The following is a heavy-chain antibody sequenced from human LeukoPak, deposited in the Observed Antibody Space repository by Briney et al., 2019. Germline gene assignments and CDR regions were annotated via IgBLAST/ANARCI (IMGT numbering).Heavy chain of an antibody. CDR3: ARDNWNYGFDP. J-gene: IGHJ5*02. CDR1: GYTFTGYY. D-gene: IGHD1-7*01. CDR2: INPNSGGT. V-gene: IGHV1-2*04. Sequence: ASVKVSCTASGYTFTGYYMLWVRQAPGQGLEWMGWINPNSGGTNYAQKFQGWVTMTRDTSISTAYMELSRLRSDDTAVYYCARDNWNYGFDPWGQGTLVTVSS.